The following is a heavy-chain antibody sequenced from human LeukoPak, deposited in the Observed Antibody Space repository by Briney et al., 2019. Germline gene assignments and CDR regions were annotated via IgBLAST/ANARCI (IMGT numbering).Heavy chain of an antibody. J-gene: IGHJ4*02. CDR3: ALDLSSSGY. CDR2: IIPIFGTA. D-gene: IGHD6-6*01. V-gene: IGHV1-69*05. Sequence: ASVKVSCKASGYTFTSYDINWVRQAPGQGLEWMGGIIPIFGTANYAQKFQGRVTITTDESTSTAYMELSSLRSEDTAVYYCALDLSSSGYWGQGTLVTVSS. CDR1: GYTFTSYD.